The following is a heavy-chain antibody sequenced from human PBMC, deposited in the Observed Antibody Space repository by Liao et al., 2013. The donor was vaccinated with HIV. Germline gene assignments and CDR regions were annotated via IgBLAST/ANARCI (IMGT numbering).Heavy chain of an antibody. D-gene: IGHD4-11*01. CDR3: ARAPPVTSPYYYYMDV. V-gene: IGHV4-61*02. J-gene: IGHJ6*03. Sequence: QVQLQESGPGLVKPSQTLSLTCTVSGGSISSGDYYWSWIRQPAGKGLEWIGRIYTSGSTNYNPSLKSRVTISVDTSKNQFSLRLSSVTAADTAVYYCARAPPVTSPYYYYMDVWAKGPRSPSP. CDR2: IYTSGST. CDR1: GGSISSGDYY.